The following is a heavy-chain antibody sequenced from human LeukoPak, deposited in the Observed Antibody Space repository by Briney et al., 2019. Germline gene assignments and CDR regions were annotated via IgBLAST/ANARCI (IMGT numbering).Heavy chain of an antibody. CDR3: ARYSGYDQNYFDY. Sequence: GGSLRLSCAASGFTFSSYGMHWVRQAPGKGLEWVAVIWYDGSNKYYADSVKGRFTISRDNAKNSLYLQMNSLRAEDTAVYYCARYSGYDQNYFDYWGQGTLVTVSS. D-gene: IGHD5-12*01. CDR2: IWYDGSNK. V-gene: IGHV3-33*03. CDR1: GFTFSSYG. J-gene: IGHJ4*02.